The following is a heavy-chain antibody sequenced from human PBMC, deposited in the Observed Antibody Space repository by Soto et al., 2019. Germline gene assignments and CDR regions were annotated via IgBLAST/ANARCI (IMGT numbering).Heavy chain of an antibody. CDR1: GFSFSKYG. J-gene: IGHJ5*02. V-gene: IGHV3-30*18. CDR2: VSSDGNNK. D-gene: IGHD2-15*01. Sequence: GGSLRLSCAASGFSFSKYGMHWVRQAPGKGLGWVAFVSSDGNNKYYGDSVKGRFTISRDNSKNMVFLQVDRLRVDDTAVYYCEKERIIQLLPISPDRWGQGTLVTISS. CDR3: EKERIIQLLPISPDR.